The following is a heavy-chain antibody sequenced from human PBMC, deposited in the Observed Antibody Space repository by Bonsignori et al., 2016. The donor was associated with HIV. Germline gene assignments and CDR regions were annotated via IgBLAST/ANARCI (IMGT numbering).Heavy chain of an antibody. J-gene: IGHJ3*02. D-gene: IGHD3-3*01. CDR3: RADFWSGDEPNDAFDI. V-gene: IGHV1-18*01. CDR2: ISAYNGNT. Sequence: WVRQAPGQGLEWMGWISAYNGNTNYAQKLQGRVTMTTDTSTSTAYMELRSLRSDDTAVYYCRADFWSGDEPNDAFDIWGQGDNGHRLL.